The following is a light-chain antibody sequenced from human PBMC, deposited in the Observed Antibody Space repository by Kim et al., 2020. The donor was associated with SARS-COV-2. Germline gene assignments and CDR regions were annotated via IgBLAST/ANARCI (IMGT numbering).Light chain of an antibody. CDR1: KGISNY. CDR2: GAS. Sequence: AYGGKGVTTTCRASKGISNYLAWYQQNPGKAPKLLIYGASTLQSGVPSRFSGSGSGTDFTLTISSLQPEDFATYSCHQFNSYPRSFGQGTKVDIK. V-gene: IGKV1-9*01. CDR3: HQFNSYPRS. J-gene: IGKJ1*01.